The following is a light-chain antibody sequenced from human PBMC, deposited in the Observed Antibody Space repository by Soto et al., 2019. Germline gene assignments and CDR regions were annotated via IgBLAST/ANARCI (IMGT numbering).Light chain of an antibody. J-gene: IGLJ2*01. CDR3: SSYTGSSTLVI. CDR1: NNDVGVYNY. Sequence: QSALTQPASVSGSPGQSITISCTGTNNDVGVYNYVSWYQQHPGKAPKLMIYEVSHRPSGISNRFSGSKSGNTASLTISGLQPEDEADYYCSSYTGSSTLVIFGGGTKLTVL. CDR2: EVS. V-gene: IGLV2-14*01.